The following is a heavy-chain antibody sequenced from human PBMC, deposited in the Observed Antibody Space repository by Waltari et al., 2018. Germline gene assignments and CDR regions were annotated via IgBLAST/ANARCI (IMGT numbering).Heavy chain of an antibody. V-gene: IGHV4-34*01. Sequence: QVQLQQWGAGLLKPPETLSLTCAVYGGSFSGYYWSWIRQPPGKGLEWIGEINHSGSTNYNPSLKSRGTRSVEPCKNQFSLKLSSVTAADTAVYYCARVRYCSSTSCYTGAYYYYYYYMDVWGKGTTVTISS. CDR2: INHSGST. CDR1: GGSFSGYY. D-gene: IGHD2-2*02. J-gene: IGHJ6*03. CDR3: ARVRYCSSTSCYTGAYYYYYYYMDV.